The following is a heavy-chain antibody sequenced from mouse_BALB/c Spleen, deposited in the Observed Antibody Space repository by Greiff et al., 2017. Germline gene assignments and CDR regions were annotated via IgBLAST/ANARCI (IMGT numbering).Heavy chain of an antibody. CDR3: ARRGGVYFDY. J-gene: IGHJ2*01. Sequence: EVKLMESGGGLVKPGGSLKLSCAASGFTFSSYAMSWVRQSPEKRLEWVAEISSGGSYTYYPDTVTGRFTISRDNAKNTLYLEMSSLRSEDTAMYYCARRGGVYFDYWGQGTTLTVSS. V-gene: IGHV5-9-4*01. CDR2: ISSGGSYT. CDR1: GFTFSSYA.